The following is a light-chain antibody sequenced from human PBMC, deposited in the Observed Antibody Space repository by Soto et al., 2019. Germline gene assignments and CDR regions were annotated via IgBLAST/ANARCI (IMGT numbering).Light chain of an antibody. CDR1: SSYIGTYNF. V-gene: IGLV2-14*03. CDR2: DVT. J-gene: IGLJ7*01. Sequence: QSVLTQPASVSGSPGQSITISCTGSSSYIGTYNFVSWYQQHPGKAPKLIIYDVTIRPSVVSDRFSGSKSGSTASLTIFGLQAEDEAYYDCSSYTSTTTLPQVLFGGGTQLTVL. CDR3: SSYTSTTTLPQVL.